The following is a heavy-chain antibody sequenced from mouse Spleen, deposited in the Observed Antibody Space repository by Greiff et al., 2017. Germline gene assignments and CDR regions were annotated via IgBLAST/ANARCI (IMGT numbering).Heavy chain of an antibody. D-gene: IGHD2-14*01. CDR1: GYTFTDYN. CDR2: INPNNGGT. J-gene: IGHJ1*01. Sequence: VQLQQSGPELVKPGASVKIPCKASGYTFTDYNMDWVKQSHGKSLEWIGDINPNNGGTIYNQKFKGKATLTVDKSSSTAYMELRSLTSEDTAVYYCARGDYRDGYFDVWGAGTTVTVSS. V-gene: IGHV1-18*01. CDR3: ARGDYRDGYFDV.